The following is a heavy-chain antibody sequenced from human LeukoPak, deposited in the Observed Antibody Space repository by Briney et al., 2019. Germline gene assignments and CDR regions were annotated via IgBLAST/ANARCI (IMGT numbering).Heavy chain of an antibody. V-gene: IGHV3-66*01. CDR1: GFTVSSNY. CDR3: ASFPHPGRYYCDSSPIDY. Sequence: GGSLRLSCAASGFTVSSNYMSWVRQAPGKGLEWVSVIYSGGSTYYADSVKGRFTISRDNSKNTLYLQMNSLRAEDTAVYYCASFPHPGRYYCDSSPIDYWGQGTLVTVSS. CDR2: IYSGGST. D-gene: IGHD3-22*01. J-gene: IGHJ4*02.